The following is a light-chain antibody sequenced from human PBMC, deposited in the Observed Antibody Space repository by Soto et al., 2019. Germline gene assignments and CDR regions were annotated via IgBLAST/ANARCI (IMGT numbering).Light chain of an antibody. CDR3: AAWDDSPYV. J-gene: IGLJ1*01. V-gene: IGLV1-47*01. CDR2: RNN. Sequence: QAVLSQPPSASGTPCQRVTISCSGSSSNIGSNYVYWYQQLPGTAPKLLIYRNNQRPSGVPDRFSGSKSGTSASLAIGGLRSEDEADYYCAAWDDSPYVFGTGTKVTVL. CDR1: SSNIGSNY.